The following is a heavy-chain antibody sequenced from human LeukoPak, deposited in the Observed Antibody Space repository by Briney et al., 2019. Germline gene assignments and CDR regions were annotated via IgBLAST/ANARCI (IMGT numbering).Heavy chain of an antibody. J-gene: IGHJ6*02. V-gene: IGHV3-74*01. CDR1: GFTFNTYW. D-gene: IGHD3-10*01. CDR2: INSDGSSI. CDR3: ARDPRRVDRFRFRDYYYYYGMDV. Sequence: GGSLRLSCAASGFTFNTYWMHWVRHAPGKGLVWVSRINSDGSSISYADSVKGRFTISRDNAKNTLYLQMNSLRAEDTAVYYCARDPRRVDRFRFRDYYYYYGMDVWGQGTTVTVSS.